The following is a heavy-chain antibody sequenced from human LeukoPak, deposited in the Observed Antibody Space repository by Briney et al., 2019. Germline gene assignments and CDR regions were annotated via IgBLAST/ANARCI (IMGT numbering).Heavy chain of an antibody. J-gene: IGHJ4*02. V-gene: IGHV3-53*01. CDR2: IYSDNT. CDR3: ARRAGAYSHPYDY. D-gene: IGHD4/OR15-4a*01. CDR1: GFTFSNYS. Sequence: PGGSLRLSCEASGFTFSNYSMNWVRQAPGKGLEWVSFIYSDNTHYSDSVKGRFTISRDNSKNTLYLQMNSLRAEDTAVYYCARRAGAYSHPYDYWGQGTLVTVSS.